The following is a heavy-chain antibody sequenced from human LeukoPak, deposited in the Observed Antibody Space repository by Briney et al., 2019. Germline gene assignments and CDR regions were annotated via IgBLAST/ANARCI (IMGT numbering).Heavy chain of an antibody. CDR2: IYYSGST. V-gene: IGHV4-30-4*01. D-gene: IGHD3-10*01. J-gene: IGHJ4*02. Sequence: SGTLSLTCAVSGGSISSSNWWSWIRQPPGKGLEWIGYIYYSGSTYYNPSLKSRVTISVDTSKNQFSLKLSSVTAADTAVYYCASLARGDFDYWGQGTLVTVSS. CDR3: ASLARGDFDY. CDR1: GGSISSSNW.